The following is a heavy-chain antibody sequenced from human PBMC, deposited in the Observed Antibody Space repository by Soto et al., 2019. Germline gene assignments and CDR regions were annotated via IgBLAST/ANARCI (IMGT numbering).Heavy chain of an antibody. Sequence: QVQLVESGGGVVRPGTSLRLSCAATGFSFSAHGMHWVRQAPGKGLEWLAVINDGSEEGYADSVRGRFTISRDNARNILYLQMDNLRAEDSALYYCARDDLFVDNGLDHRCQGTLVTVSS. D-gene: IGHD1-1*01. CDR3: ARDDLFVDNGLDH. V-gene: IGHV3-33*01. CDR2: INDGSEE. J-gene: IGHJ4*02. CDR1: GFSFSAHG.